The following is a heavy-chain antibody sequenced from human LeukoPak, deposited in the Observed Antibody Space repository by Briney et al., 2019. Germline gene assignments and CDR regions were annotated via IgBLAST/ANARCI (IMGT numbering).Heavy chain of an antibody. D-gene: IGHD1-26*01. CDR2: IYYSGST. V-gene: IGHV4-39*01. CDR3: ASDPTVGEGY. Sequence: PSETLSLTCTVSGGSISSSSYYWGWIRQPPGKGLEWIGSIYYSGSTYYNPSLKSRVTISVDTSKNQFSLKLSSVTAADTAVYYCASDPTVGEGYWGQGTLVTVSS. CDR1: GGSISSSSYY. J-gene: IGHJ4*02.